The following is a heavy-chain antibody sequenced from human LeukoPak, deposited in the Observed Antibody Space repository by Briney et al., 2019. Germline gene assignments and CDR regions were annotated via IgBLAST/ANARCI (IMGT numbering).Heavy chain of an antibody. CDR2: INPNSGGT. Sequence: ASVKVSCKASGYTFTGYYMHWVRQAPGQGLEWMGRINPNSGGTNYAQKFQGRVTMIRDTSISTAYMELSRLRSDDTAVYYCARVYYDSSAPDAFDIWGQGTMVTVSS. D-gene: IGHD3-22*01. CDR1: GYTFTGYY. CDR3: ARVYYDSSAPDAFDI. J-gene: IGHJ3*02. V-gene: IGHV1-2*06.